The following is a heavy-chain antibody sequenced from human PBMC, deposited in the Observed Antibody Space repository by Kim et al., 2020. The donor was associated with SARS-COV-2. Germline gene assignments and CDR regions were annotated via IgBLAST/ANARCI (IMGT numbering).Heavy chain of an antibody. Sequence: GGSLRLSCTASGFTFGDYAMSWVRQAPGKGLEWVGFIRSKADGGTTEYAASVKGRFTISRDDSKSIAYLQMNSLKTEDTAVYYCTRGYCSSTSCKKPDWGQRTLVTVSS. J-gene: IGHJ4*02. CDR1: GFTFGDYA. V-gene: IGHV3-49*04. CDR3: TRGYCSSTSCKKPD. CDR2: IRSKADGGTT. D-gene: IGHD2-2*01.